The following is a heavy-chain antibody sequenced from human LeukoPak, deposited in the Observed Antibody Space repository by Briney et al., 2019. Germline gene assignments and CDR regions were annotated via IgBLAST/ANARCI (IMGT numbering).Heavy chain of an antibody. CDR1: GDSISSNSAA. J-gene: IGHJ4*02. CDR2: TYYRSKWYN. V-gene: IGHV6-1*01. CDR3: AREKQLVLDY. Sequence: SQTLSLTCAISGDSISSNSAAWTRIRQSPSRGLEWLGRTYYRSKWYNDYAISVQSRITINPDTSKNQFSLQLNSVTPEDTAVYYCAREKQLVLDYWGQGSLVTVSS. D-gene: IGHD6-13*01.